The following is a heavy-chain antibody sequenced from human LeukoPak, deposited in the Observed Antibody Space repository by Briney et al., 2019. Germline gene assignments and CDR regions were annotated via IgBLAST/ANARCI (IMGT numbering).Heavy chain of an antibody. CDR1: GFTVSSNY. Sequence: GGSLRLSCAASGFTVSSNYMNWVRQAPGKGLEWVSMIYPNGNTFYTDSVKGRFTISRDNSKNTLDLQMNSLRAEDTAVYYCAKEHTAIPAADYWGQGTLVTVSS. J-gene: IGHJ4*02. CDR3: AKEHTAIPAADY. V-gene: IGHV3-66*01. D-gene: IGHD6-13*01. CDR2: IYPNGNT.